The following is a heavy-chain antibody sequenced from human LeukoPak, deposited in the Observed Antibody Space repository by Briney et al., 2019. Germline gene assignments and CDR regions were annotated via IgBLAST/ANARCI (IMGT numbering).Heavy chain of an antibody. CDR1: GSTFSSYA. D-gene: IGHD5-18*01. Sequence: GGSLRLSCGAFGSTFSSYAMTWVRQAPGKGLEWVSAISDSGGSTYYADSVKGRFTISRDDSKNTVYLQMNSLRTEDTAVYYCAKCEAKYSSGPFDYWGQGTLVTVSS. CDR2: ISDSGGST. V-gene: IGHV3-23*01. CDR3: AKCEAKYSSGPFDY. J-gene: IGHJ4*02.